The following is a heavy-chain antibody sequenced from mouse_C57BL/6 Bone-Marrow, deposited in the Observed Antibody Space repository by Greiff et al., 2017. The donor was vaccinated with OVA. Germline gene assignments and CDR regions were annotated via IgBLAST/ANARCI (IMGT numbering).Heavy chain of an antibody. J-gene: IGHJ4*01. V-gene: IGHV1-81*01. D-gene: IGHD2-4*01. CDR1: GYTFTSYG. CDR2: IYPRSGNT. Sequence: VKLQESGAELARPGASVKLSCKASGYTFTSYGISWVKQRTGQGLEWIGEIYPRSGNTYYNEKFKGKATLTADKSSSTAYMELRSLTSEDSAVYFCRGLRRKYAMDYWGQGTAVTVSS. CDR3: RGLRRKYAMDY.